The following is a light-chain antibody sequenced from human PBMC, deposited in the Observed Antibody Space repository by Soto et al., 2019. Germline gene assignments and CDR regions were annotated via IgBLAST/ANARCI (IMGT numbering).Light chain of an antibody. CDR2: DVS. Sequence: QSALTQPASVSGSPGQSITISCTGTNSVVGGYNYVSWYQQYPGKAPKLVIYDVSNRPSGVSNRFSGSKSGNTASLTISGLQPDEEADYSCNSYTITTHVVFGGGTKLTVL. CDR3: NSYTITTHVV. CDR1: NSVVGGYNY. V-gene: IGLV2-14*01. J-gene: IGLJ2*01.